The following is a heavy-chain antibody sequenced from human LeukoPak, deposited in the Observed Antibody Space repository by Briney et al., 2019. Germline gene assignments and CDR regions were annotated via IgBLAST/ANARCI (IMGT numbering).Heavy chain of an antibody. CDR2: ISSSSSYI. CDR1: GFAFSSYA. V-gene: IGHV3-21*01. Sequence: PGGSLRLSCAASGFAFSSYAMHWVRQAPGKGLEWVSSISSSSSYIYYADSVKGRFTISRDNAKNSLYLQMNSLRAEDTAVYYCARDSGPTVTTLALYYWGQGTLVTVSS. D-gene: IGHD4-17*01. CDR3: ARDSGPTVTTLALYY. J-gene: IGHJ4*02.